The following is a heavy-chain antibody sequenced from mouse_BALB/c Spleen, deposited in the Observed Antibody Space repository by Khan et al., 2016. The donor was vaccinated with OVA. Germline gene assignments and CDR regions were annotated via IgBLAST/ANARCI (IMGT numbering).Heavy chain of an antibody. Sequence: EVELVESGGGLVKPGGSLKLSCAASGFTFSTYAMSWIRQTPEKRLEWVATINSDGDYTYYPDSVTGRFTISRDNAKNTLYLQMSSLRSEDTAMYYCARSPYGSFAYWGHGTLVTVSA. CDR2: INSDGDYT. CDR1: GFTFSTYA. V-gene: IGHV5-9-3*01. D-gene: IGHD2-1*01. CDR3: ARSPYGSFAY. J-gene: IGHJ3*01.